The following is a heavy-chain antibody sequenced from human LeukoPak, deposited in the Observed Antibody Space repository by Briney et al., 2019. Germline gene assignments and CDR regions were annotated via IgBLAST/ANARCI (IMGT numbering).Heavy chain of an antibody. V-gene: IGHV1-18*01. D-gene: IGHD6-13*01. CDR2: ISAYNGYT. J-gene: IGHJ4*02. Sequence: ASVKVSCKASGYTFSSYGISWERQAPGQGLEWMGWISAYNGYTTYAQRLKGRVTMTTDTSTTTAYMELRSLRSDDTAVYYCARIAAAGNVDYFDYWGQGTLVTVSS. CDR3: ARIAAAGNVDYFDY. CDR1: GYTFSSYG.